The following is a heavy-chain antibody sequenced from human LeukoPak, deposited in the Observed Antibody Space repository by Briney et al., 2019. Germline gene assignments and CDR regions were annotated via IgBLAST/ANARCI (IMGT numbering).Heavy chain of an antibody. CDR1: GFTVSSYH. Sequence: GGSLRLSYAASGFTVSSYHMSWVRQAPGKGLEWDSVIYSGSSNYSADSVKGRFITLKDYTKNTLYLQMTSLRAEETAVYYCARFAEAGYFDGWGQGTLVTASS. V-gene: IGHV3-53*01. D-gene: IGHD6-19*01. J-gene: IGHJ4*02. CDR2: IYSGSSN. CDR3: ARFAEAGYFDG.